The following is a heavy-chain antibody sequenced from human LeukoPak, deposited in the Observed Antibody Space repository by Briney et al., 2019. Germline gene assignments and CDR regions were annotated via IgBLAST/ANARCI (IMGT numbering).Heavy chain of an antibody. CDR1: GFTFSSYS. CDR3: TTRNSSGYNKFDY. J-gene: IGHJ4*02. D-gene: IGHD3-22*01. CDR2: ISSSSSYI. V-gene: IGHV3-21*03. Sequence: GGSLRLSCAASGFTFSSYSMNWVRQAPGKGLEWVSSISSSSSYIYYADSVKGRFTISRDNAKNSLYLQMNSLKTEDTAVYYCTTRNSSGYNKFDYWGQGTLVTVSS.